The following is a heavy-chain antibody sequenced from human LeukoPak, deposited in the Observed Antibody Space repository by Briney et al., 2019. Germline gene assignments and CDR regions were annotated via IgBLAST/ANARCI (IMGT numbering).Heavy chain of an antibody. CDR1: GFTFDDYA. CDR2: ISWNSGSI. J-gene: IGHJ3*02. D-gene: IGHD4-17*01. CDR3: AKSPYDYGDVGAFDI. Sequence: PGGSLRLSCAASGFTFDDYAMHWVRQAPGKGLEWVSGISWNSGSIGYADSVKGRFTISRDNAKNSLYLQMNSLRAEDTALYYCAKSPYDYGDVGAFDIWGQGTMVTDSS. V-gene: IGHV3-9*01.